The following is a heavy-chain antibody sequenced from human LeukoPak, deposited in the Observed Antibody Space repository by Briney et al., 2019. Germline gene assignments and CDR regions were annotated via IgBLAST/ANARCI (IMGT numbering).Heavy chain of an antibody. CDR1: GTSISSSY. CDR3: ARDSSVYYFDY. CDR2: IYYSGST. Sequence: SETLSLTCTFSGTSISSSYWSWIRQPPGRGLEWIAYIYYSGSTNYNPSLKSRATISVDTSKNQFSLKLSSETAADTAVYYCARDSSVYYFDYWGQGTLVTVSS. D-gene: IGHD3-22*01. V-gene: IGHV4-59*01. J-gene: IGHJ4*02.